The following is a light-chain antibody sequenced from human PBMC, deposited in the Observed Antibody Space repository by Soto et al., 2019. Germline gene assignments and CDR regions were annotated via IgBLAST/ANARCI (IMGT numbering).Light chain of an antibody. CDR3: QQRSNWRVT. CDR1: QSVSSY. J-gene: IGKJ4*01. V-gene: IGKV3-11*01. Sequence: EIELTQSPSTLSLSPGERDTLHCRASQSVSSYLAWYQQKPGQAPRLLIYDASNRATGIPARFSGSGSGTDFTLTISSLEPEDIAVYYCQQRSNWRVTFGGGTKVDIK. CDR2: DAS.